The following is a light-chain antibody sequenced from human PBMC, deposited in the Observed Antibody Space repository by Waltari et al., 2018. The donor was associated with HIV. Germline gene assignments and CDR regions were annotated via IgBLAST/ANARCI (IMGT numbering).Light chain of an antibody. V-gene: IGKV1-39*01. J-gene: IGKJ1*01. CDR2: AAS. CDR3: QQRYTTPRT. Sequence: DIQMTQTLSSLSAFVGDRITITRRASQSISSYLNWYQPKPGKAPTVLIYAASSLQSGFPSRFSGSGSGTDFTLTIASLRPEDFATYYCQQRYTTPRTFGQRTKVEIK. CDR1: QSISSY.